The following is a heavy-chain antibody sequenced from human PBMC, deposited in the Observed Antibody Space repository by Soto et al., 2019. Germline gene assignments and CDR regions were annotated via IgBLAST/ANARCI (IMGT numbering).Heavy chain of an antibody. J-gene: IGHJ4*02. D-gene: IGHD3-22*01. Sequence: HPVGSLRLSCAASGFTFSSYGMHWVRQAPGKGLEWVAVIWYDGSNKYYADSVKGRFTISRDNSKSTLYLQMNSLRAEDTAVYYCARTYDSSGPFDYWGQGTLVTV. CDR1: GFTFSSYG. CDR2: IWYDGSNK. CDR3: ARTYDSSGPFDY. V-gene: IGHV3-33*01.